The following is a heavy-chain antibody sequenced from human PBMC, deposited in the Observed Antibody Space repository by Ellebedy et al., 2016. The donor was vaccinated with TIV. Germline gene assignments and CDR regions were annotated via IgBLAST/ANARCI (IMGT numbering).Heavy chain of an antibody. CDR3: TSLNYDILTGHLVLYN. V-gene: IGHV3-15*01. D-gene: IGHD3-9*01. CDR2: IKSKTDGGTT. J-gene: IGHJ4*02. Sequence: GGSLRLSXAASGFTFSNAWMSWVRQAPGKGLEWVGRIKSKTDGGTTDYAAPVKGRFTISRDDSKNTLYLQMNSLKTEDTAVYYCTSLNYDILTGHLVLYNWGQGTLVTVSS. CDR1: GFTFSNAW.